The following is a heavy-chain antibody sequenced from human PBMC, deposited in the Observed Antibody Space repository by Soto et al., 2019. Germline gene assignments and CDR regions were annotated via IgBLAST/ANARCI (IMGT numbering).Heavy chain of an antibody. CDR1: GYSFTNYW. J-gene: IGHJ4*02. Sequence: GESLKISCKVSGYSFTNYWIGWVRQMPGKGLEWMGIIYPGDSDTRYSPSFQGQVTISADKSISTAYLQWSSLKASDTAMYYCARLASSSWFYFDYWGQGTLVTVSA. CDR3: ARLASSSWFYFDY. D-gene: IGHD6-13*01. CDR2: IYPGDSDT. V-gene: IGHV5-51*01.